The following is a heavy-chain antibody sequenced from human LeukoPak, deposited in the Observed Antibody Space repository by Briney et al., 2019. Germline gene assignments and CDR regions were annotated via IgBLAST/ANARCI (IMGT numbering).Heavy chain of an antibody. CDR2: INSDGSST. J-gene: IGHJ4*02. Sequence: GGSLRLSCAASGFTFDDYGMSWVRQAPGKGLVWVSRINSDGSSTSYADSVKGRFTISRDNAKNTLYLQMTSLRAEDTAVYYCARGDSSGYFGVVDYWGQGTLVTVSS. CDR3: ARGDSSGYFGVVDY. V-gene: IGHV3-74*01. CDR1: GFTFDDYG. D-gene: IGHD3-22*01.